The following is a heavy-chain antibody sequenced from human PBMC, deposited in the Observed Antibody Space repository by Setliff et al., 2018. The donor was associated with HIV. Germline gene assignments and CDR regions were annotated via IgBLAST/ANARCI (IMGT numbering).Heavy chain of an antibody. D-gene: IGHD4-17*01. CDR2: IIPIFGTA. CDR1: GGTFSSYA. CDR3: ARTVNDYGDYYFDY. J-gene: IGHJ4*02. V-gene: IGHV1-69*13. Sequence: SVKVSCKASGGTFSSYAFNWVRQAPGQGLEWMGGIIPIFGTANYAQKFQGRVSITADESTSTAYMELSSLRSEDTAVYYCARTVNDYGDYYFDYWGQGTLVTVSS.